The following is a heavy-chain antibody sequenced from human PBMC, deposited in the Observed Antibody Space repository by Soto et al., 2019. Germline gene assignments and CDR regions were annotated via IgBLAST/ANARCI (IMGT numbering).Heavy chain of an antibody. Sequence: RASVKVSCKASGYTFTSYDINWVRQATGQGLEWMGWMSPNSGNTGYAQKFQGRVTMTRNTSISTAYMELSSLRSEDTAVYYCARGGFWSGHPPRYYYYGMDVWGQGTTVTVSS. CDR1: GYTFTSYD. D-gene: IGHD3-3*01. CDR3: ARGGFWSGHPPRYYYYGMDV. J-gene: IGHJ6*02. CDR2: MSPNSGNT. V-gene: IGHV1-8*01.